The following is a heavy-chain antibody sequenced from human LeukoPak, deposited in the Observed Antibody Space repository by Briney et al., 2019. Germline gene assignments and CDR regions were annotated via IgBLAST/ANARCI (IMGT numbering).Heavy chain of an antibody. CDR1: GFSFNTYA. CDR3: AKNSGDSCYFGIDY. CDR2: IFVSGSST. J-gene: IGHJ4*02. V-gene: IGHV3-23*01. Sequence: GGSLRLSCAASGFSFNTYAMNWVRQAPGKRLEWLSVIFVSGSSTHYADSVKVPFTISRDNYKNTLYLQMHSLRAEDTAIYYCAKNSGDSCYFGIDYWGQGTLVTVSS. D-gene: IGHD2-15*01.